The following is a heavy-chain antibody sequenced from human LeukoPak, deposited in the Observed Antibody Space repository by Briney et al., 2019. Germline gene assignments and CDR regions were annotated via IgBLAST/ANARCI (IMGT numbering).Heavy chain of an antibody. CDR3: ARLRAYYSDSSHEFVQH. D-gene: IGHD3-22*01. Sequence: GGSLRLSCAASGFTFSSYWMHWVRQAPGKGLVWVSRINSDGSSTSYADSVKGRFTISRDNAKNTLYLQMNSLRAEDTAVYYCARLRAYYSDSSHEFVQHWGQGTLVTVSS. CDR2: INSDGSST. CDR1: GFTFSSYW. V-gene: IGHV3-74*01. J-gene: IGHJ1*01.